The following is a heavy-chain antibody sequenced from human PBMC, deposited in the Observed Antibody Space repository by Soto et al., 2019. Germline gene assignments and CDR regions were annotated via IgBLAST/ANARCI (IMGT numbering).Heavy chain of an antibody. CDR3: VRVVAIPGYPDN. Sequence: QVQLVQSGAEVRQPASSVKVSCKTSGGTFSSYPITWVRRAPGQGLEWMGGIVPIVDTSTYAQKFQGRVTITADESTSTVYMELSSLRSDDTAVYYCVRVVAIPGYPDNWGQGTLVTVSS. CDR1: GGTFSSYP. J-gene: IGHJ4*02. CDR2: IVPIVDTS. D-gene: IGHD5-12*01. V-gene: IGHV1-69*12.